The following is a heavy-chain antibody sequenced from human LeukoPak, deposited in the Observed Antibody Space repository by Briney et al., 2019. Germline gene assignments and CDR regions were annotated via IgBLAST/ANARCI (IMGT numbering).Heavy chain of an antibody. CDR1: GFTFSSYA. J-gene: IGHJ6*02. Sequence: GGSLRLSCAASGFTFSSYAMSWVRQAPGKGLEWVSAISGSGGSTYYADSVKGRFTISRDNSKNTLYLQMDSLRAEDTALYHCARSLPYYYYYYGMDVWGQGTTVTVSS. V-gene: IGHV3-23*01. CDR2: ISGSGGST. CDR3: ARSLPYYYYYYGMDV.